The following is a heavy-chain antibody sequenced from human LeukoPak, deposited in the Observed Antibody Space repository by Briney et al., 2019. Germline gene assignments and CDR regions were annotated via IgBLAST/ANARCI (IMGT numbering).Heavy chain of an antibody. J-gene: IGHJ6*02. CDR3: ARDAMTTVTTYYYYGMDV. CDR1: GGTFSSYA. V-gene: IGHV1-69*04. Sequence: SVKVSCKASGGTFSSYAISWVRQAPGQGLEWMGRIIPILGIANYAQKFQGRVAITADKSTSTAYMELSSLRSEDTAVYYCARDAMTTVTTYYYYGMDVWGQGTTVTVSS. D-gene: IGHD4-17*01. CDR2: IIPILGIA.